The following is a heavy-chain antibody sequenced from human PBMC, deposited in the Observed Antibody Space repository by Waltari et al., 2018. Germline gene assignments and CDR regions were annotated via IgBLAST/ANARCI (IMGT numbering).Heavy chain of an antibody. CDR3: AKARDYYGSGSYD. CDR1: GFTFSSYG. CDR2: ISYDGSNK. D-gene: IGHD3-10*01. V-gene: IGHV3-30*18. J-gene: IGHJ4*02. Sequence: QVQLVESGGGVVQPGRSLRLSCAASGFTFSSYGMHWVRQAPGKGLEWVAVISYDGSNKYYADSVKGRFTFSRDNSKNTLYLQMNSLRAEDTAVYYCAKARDYYGSGSYDWGQGTLVTVSS.